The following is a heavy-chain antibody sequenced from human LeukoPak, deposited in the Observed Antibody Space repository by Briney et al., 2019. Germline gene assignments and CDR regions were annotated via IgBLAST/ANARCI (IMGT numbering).Heavy chain of an antibody. V-gene: IGHV3-23*01. D-gene: IGHD1-26*01. Sequence: GGSLRLSCAASGFTFSSYAMSWVRQAPGKGLEWVSSITGSGGSTYYADSVKGRFTISRDNSKNTLYLLISSLRAEDTALYYCAKGLGASFNYYFDYWGQGTLVTVSS. J-gene: IGHJ4*02. CDR3: AKGLGASFNYYFDY. CDR1: GFTFSSYA. CDR2: ITGSGGST.